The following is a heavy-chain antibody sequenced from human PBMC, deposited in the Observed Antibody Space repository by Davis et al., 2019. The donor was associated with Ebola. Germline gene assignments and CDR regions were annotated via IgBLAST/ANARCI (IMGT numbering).Heavy chain of an antibody. D-gene: IGHD3-22*01. CDR2: IKQDGSEK. CDR3: ARETKWLFNY. V-gene: IGHV3-7*03. J-gene: IGHJ4*02. Sequence: GESLKISCAASGFTFSHYSMNWVRQAPGKGLEWVANIKQDGSEKYYVDSVKGRFTISRDNAKNSLYLQMNSLRAEDTAVYYCARETKWLFNYWGQGTLVTVSS. CDR1: GFTFSHYS.